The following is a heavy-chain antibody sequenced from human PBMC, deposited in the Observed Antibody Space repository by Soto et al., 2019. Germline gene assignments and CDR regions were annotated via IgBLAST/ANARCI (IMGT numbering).Heavy chain of an antibody. Sequence: GGSLRLSCAASGFTFSSYGMHWVRQAPGKGLEWVAVISYDGSNKYYADSVKGRFTISRDNSKNTLYLQMNSLRAEDTAVYYCAKASVDCSSTSCYYWFDPWGQGTLVTVSS. CDR1: GFTFSSYG. CDR3: AKASVDCSSTSCYYWFDP. CDR2: ISYDGSNK. D-gene: IGHD2-2*01. V-gene: IGHV3-30*18. J-gene: IGHJ5*02.